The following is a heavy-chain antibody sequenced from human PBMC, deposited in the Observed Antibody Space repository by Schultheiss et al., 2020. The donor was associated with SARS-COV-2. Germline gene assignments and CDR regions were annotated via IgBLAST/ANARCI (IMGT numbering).Heavy chain of an antibody. CDR3: ARVGYRYYYYYGMDV. V-gene: IGHV3-23*01. CDR1: GFTFSSYA. J-gene: IGHJ6*02. Sequence: GGSLRLSCAASGFTFSSYAMSWVRQAPGKGLEWVSAISGSDDTIYYADSVKGRFTISRDNAKNSLYLQMNSLRAEDTAVYYCARVGYRYYYYYGMDVWGQGTTVTVSS. CDR2: ISGSDDTI. D-gene: IGHD1-1*01.